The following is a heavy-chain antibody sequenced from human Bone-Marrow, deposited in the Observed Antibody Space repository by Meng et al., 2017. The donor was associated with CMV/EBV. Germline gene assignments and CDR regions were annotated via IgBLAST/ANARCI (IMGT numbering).Heavy chain of an antibody. J-gene: IGHJ4*02. CDR3: VRHRADFYFDY. Sequence: ETLSLTCAASGFTFRTYWMHWVRQAPGKGLEWVANIKQDGSEKYYVDSVKGRFTISRDNAKNSLYLQMNSLRAEDTAVYYCVRHRADFYFDYWGQGTLVTVSS. V-gene: IGHV3-7*01. CDR1: GFTFRTYW. D-gene: IGHD2-21*02. CDR2: IKQDGSEK.